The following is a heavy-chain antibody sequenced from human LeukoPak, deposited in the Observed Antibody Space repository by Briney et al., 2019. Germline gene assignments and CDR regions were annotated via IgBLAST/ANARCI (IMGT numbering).Heavy chain of an antibody. CDR2: ISGNGDYT. CDR1: GFTFSANP. Sequence: GGSLRLSCAASGFTFSANPMSWVRQAPGKGLEWVSSISGNGDYTYYADSVKGRLTISRDNSKNTLYVQVNSLRAEDTAVYYCAKGAATKPFDCWGQGTLVTVSS. D-gene: IGHD1-7*01. CDR3: AKGAATKPFDC. V-gene: IGHV3-23*01. J-gene: IGHJ4*02.